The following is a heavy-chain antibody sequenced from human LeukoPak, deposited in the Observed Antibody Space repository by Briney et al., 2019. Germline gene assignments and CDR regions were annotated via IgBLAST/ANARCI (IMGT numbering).Heavy chain of an antibody. CDR3: ARGGRWFGESSLDY. CDR1: GFTFSDYY. D-gene: IGHD3-10*01. CDR2: ISSSSSYT. V-gene: IGHV3-11*06. J-gene: IGHJ4*02. Sequence: GSLRLSCAASGFTFSDYYMSWIRQAPGKGLEWVSYISSSSSYTNYADSVKGRFTISRDNAKNSLYLQMNRLRAGDTAVYYCARGGRWFGESSLDYWGQGTLVTVSS.